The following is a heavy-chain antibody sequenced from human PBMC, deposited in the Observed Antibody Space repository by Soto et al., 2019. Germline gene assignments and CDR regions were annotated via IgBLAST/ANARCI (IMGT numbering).Heavy chain of an antibody. CDR3: ARVYLYCSSTSCSKYYYYGMDV. V-gene: IGHV4-34*01. CDR1: GGSFSGYY. J-gene: IGHJ6*02. D-gene: IGHD2-2*01. Sequence: SETLSLTCAVYGGSFSGYYWSWIRQPPGKGLEWIGEINHSGSTNYNPSLKSRVTISVDTSKNQFSLKLSSVTAADTAVYYCARVYLYCSSTSCSKYYYYGMDVWGQGTTVTVSS. CDR2: INHSGST.